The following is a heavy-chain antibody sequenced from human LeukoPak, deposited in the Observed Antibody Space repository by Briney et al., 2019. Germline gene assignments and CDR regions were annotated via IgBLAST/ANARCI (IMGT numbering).Heavy chain of an antibody. CDR2: IYYSGST. V-gene: IGHV4-39*01. CDR1: SPSISSRCYY. Sequence: AESLSLIWTVASPSISSRCYYSGWIRQPPWSGPELFGSIYYSGSTYYNPSLKSRVTISVDTSKNQFSLKLSSVTAADTAVYYCAGGRRRDWFDPWGQGTLVTVSS. J-gene: IGHJ5*02. CDR3: AGGRRRDWFDP. D-gene: IGHD3-16*01.